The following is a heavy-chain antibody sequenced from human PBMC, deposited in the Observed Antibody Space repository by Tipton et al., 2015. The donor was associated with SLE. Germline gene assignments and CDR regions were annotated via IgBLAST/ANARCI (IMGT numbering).Heavy chain of an antibody. V-gene: IGHV3-53*05. Sequence: SLRLSCAASGFTVSSYYMTWVRQAPGKGLEWVSFIYSGGSTYYADSVKGRFTISRDNAKNSPYLQMNSLRAEDTALYYCAKEGARYSYGFDYWGQGTLVTVSS. J-gene: IGHJ4*02. CDR3: AKEGARYSYGFDY. D-gene: IGHD5-18*01. CDR1: GFTVSSYY. CDR2: IYSGGST.